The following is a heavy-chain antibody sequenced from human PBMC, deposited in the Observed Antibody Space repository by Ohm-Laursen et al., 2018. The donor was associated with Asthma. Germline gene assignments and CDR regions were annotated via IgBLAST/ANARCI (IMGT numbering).Heavy chain of an antibody. CDR2: IYNSGST. Sequence: TLSLTCTVSGGSISSGGYYWSWIRQHPGKALEWIGHIYNSGSTHYIPSLESRLTMSIDTSKNQFSLKLSSVTAADTAVYYCARGHDILTDFLPCYFDYWGQGTLVTVSS. D-gene: IGHD3-9*01. V-gene: IGHV4-31*03. J-gene: IGHJ4*02. CDR1: GGSISSGGYY. CDR3: ARGHDILTDFLPCYFDY.